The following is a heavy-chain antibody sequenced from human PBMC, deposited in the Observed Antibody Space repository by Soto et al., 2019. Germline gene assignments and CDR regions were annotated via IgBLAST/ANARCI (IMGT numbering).Heavy chain of an antibody. CDR1: GFTTSSYA. Sequence: EVQLLESGGGLVQPGGSLRLSCAASGFTTSSYAMSWVRQAPGKGLEWVSAISGSGGSTYYADSVKGRFTISRDNSKNALYLQMNSLRAEDTAVYYCAKELSPLYYCYGMDVWGQGTTVTVSS. CDR3: AKELSPLYYCYGMDV. J-gene: IGHJ6*02. CDR2: ISGSGGST. V-gene: IGHV3-23*01.